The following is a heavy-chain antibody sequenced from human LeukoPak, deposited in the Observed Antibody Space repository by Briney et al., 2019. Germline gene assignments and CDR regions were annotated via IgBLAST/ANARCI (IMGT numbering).Heavy chain of an antibody. CDR1: GGSISSSSYY. V-gene: IGHV4-39*01. CDR2: IYYSGST. J-gene: IGHJ4*02. CDR3: ASLRSITIFGVVNSPYFDY. D-gene: IGHD3-3*01. Sequence: PSETLSLTCTVSGGSISSSSYYWGRIRQPPGKGLEWIGSIYYSGSTYYNPSLKSRVTISVDTSKNQFSLKLSSVTAVDTAVYYCASLRSITIFGVVNSPYFDYWGQGTLVTVSS.